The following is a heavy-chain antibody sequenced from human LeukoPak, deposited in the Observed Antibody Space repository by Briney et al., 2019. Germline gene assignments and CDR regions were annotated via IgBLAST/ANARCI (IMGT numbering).Heavy chain of an antibody. Sequence: GESLKISCKASGYTFSNYWIGWVRQMPGNGLECMGIIYPGDSDTRYSPSFQGQVTISADKSISTAYLQWSSLKASDTAMYYCARRRDGHFDYWGQGTLVTVSS. CDR1: GYTFSNYW. CDR2: IYPGDSDT. D-gene: IGHD5-24*01. V-gene: IGHV5-51*01. CDR3: ARRRDGHFDY. J-gene: IGHJ4*02.